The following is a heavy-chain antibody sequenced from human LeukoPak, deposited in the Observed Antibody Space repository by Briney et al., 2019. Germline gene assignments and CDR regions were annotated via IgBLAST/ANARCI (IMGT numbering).Heavy chain of an antibody. V-gene: IGHV4-4*07. Sequence: SETLSLTCTVSGGSISSYYWSWIRQPAGKGLEWIGRIYTSGSTNYNPSLKSRVTMSVDTSKNQFSLKLSSVTAADTAVYYCAREIAVAGLMGYWYFDLWGRGTLVTVSS. CDR3: AREIAVAGLMGYWYFDL. J-gene: IGHJ2*01. CDR2: IYTSGST. D-gene: IGHD6-19*01. CDR1: GGSISSYY.